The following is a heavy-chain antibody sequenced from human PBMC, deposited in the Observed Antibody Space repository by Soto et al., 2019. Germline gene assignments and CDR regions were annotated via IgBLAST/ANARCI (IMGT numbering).Heavy chain of an antibody. CDR3: DRQQVALDY. CDR2: INPSSGST. J-gene: IGHJ4*02. D-gene: IGHD6-13*01. Sequence: ASVKVSCKASGYTFTTYYMNWVRQAPGQGLEWMGIINPSSGSTSYAPKFQGRVTMTRDTSTSTVYMELSSLRSEDTAVYYCDRQQVALDYCGQRPLVTVSS. CDR1: GYTFTTYY. V-gene: IGHV1-46*03.